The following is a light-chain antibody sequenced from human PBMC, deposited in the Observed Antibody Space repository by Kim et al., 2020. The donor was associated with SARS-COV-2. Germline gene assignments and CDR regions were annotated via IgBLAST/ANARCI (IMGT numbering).Light chain of an antibody. CDR3: QVWDNNTWV. J-gene: IGLJ3*02. CDR1: NIGSKQ. Sequence: SVALGQTARITCGGDNIGSKQVHWYQQKAGQAPVLVIYRDSSRPAEIPERFSGSNSGNTATLTVSRAQAGDEADYYCQVWDNNTWVFGAGTQLTVL. V-gene: IGLV3-9*01. CDR2: RDS.